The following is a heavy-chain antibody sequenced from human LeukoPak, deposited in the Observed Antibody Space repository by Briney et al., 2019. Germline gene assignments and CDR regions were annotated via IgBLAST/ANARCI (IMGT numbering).Heavy chain of an antibody. J-gene: IGHJ6*03. V-gene: IGHV3-21*04. CDR3: ARAPGDYHYYYYMDV. CDR1: GFTFSSYS. CDR2: ITSSSRYI. D-gene: IGHD4-17*01. Sequence: SGGSLRLSCAASGFTFSSYSMNWVRQAPGKGLEWVSSITSSSRYIYYADSVKGRFTISRDNAKNSLYLQMNSLRAEDTALYYCARAPGDYHYYYYMDVWGKGTTVTVSS.